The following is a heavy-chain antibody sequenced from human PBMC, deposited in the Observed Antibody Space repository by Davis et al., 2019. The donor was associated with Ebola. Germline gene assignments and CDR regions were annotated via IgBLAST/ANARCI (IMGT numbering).Heavy chain of an antibody. CDR1: GGSFSGYY. J-gene: IGHJ3*02. Sequence: MPSETLSLTCAVYGGSFSGYYWSWIRQPPGKGLEWIGEINHSGSTNYNPSLKSRVTISVDTSKNQFSLKLSSVTAADTAVYYCARHVARNYYDRRVDAFDIWGQGTMVTVSS. CDR3: ARHVARNYYDRRVDAFDI. CDR2: INHSGST. D-gene: IGHD3-22*01. V-gene: IGHV4-34*01.